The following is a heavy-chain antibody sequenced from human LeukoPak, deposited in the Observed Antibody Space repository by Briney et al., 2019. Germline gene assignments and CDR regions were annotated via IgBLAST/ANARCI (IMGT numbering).Heavy chain of an antibody. V-gene: IGHV3-21*01. CDR3: ARGIENLGRLWYDSSEKEVNLFDY. Sequence: GGSLRLSCAASGFTFSGYSMNWVRQAPGKGLEWVLSISSSSSYIYYADSVKGRFTISRDNAKNSLYLQMNSLRAEDTAVYYCARGIENLGRLWYDSSEKEVNLFDYWGQGTLVTVSS. J-gene: IGHJ4*02. CDR1: GFTFSGYS. D-gene: IGHD3-22*01. CDR2: ISSSSSYI.